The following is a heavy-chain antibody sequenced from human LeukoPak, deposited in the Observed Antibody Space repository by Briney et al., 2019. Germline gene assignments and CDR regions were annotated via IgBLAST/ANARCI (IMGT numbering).Heavy chain of an antibody. CDR2: IYHSGST. D-gene: IGHD1-7*01. CDR1: GVSITSNRY. J-gene: IGHJ4*02. Sequence: SGTLSLTCTVSGVSITSNRYWGWIRQPQGKGLEWTGSIYHSGSTYYNPSLKSRVTISVDTSKNQFSLKLSSVTAADTAVYYCARGWNYPIDYWGQGTLVTVSS. V-gene: IGHV4-38-2*02. CDR3: ARGWNYPIDY.